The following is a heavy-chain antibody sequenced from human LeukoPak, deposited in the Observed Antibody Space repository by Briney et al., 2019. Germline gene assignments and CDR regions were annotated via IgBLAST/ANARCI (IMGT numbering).Heavy chain of an antibody. D-gene: IGHD6-6*01. V-gene: IGHV1-2*06. CDR3: ARVDTRSSSSSLLGY. J-gene: IGHJ4*02. CDR2: TNPNSGGT. Sequence: ASVKVSCKASGYTFTGYYMHWVRQAPGQGLEWMGRTNPNSGGTNYAQKFQGRVTMTRDTSISTAYMELSRLRSDDTAVYYCARVDTRSSSSSLLGYWGQGTLVTVSS. CDR1: GYTFTGYY.